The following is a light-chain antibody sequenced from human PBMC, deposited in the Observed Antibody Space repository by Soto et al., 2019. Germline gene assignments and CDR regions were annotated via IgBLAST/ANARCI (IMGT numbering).Light chain of an antibody. CDR3: QQYGSSPPCT. J-gene: IGKJ2*02. V-gene: IGKV3-20*01. Sequence: DIVLTQSPGTLSLSPGERATLSCRASQSVSSSYLAWYQQNPGQAPRLHIYGASSRATGIPDRFSGSGSGTYFILGISRLESEDFAVYYCQQYGSSPPCTFGQGTKREIK. CDR2: GAS. CDR1: QSVSSSY.